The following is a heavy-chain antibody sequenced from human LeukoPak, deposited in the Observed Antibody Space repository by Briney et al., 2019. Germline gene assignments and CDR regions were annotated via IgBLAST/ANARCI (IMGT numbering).Heavy chain of an antibody. CDR2: MNPNSGNT. D-gene: IGHD2-2*01. J-gene: IGHJ5*02. CDR3: ARGPSFRTRKPNLLNWFDP. V-gene: IGHV1-8*01. Sequence: ASVKVSCKASGYTFTSYDINWVRQATGQGLEWMGWMNPNSGNTGYAQKFQGRVTMTRNTSISTAYMELSSLRSEGTAVYYCARGPSFRTRKPNLLNWFDPWGQGTLVTVSS. CDR1: GYTFTSYD.